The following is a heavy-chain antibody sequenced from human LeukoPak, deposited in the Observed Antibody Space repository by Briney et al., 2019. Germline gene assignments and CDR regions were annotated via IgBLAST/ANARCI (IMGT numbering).Heavy chain of an antibody. D-gene: IGHD6-19*01. V-gene: IGHV3-23*01. Sequence: GGSLRLSCAASGFTFSSYAMSWVRQAPGRGLEWVSAISGSGGSTYYADSVKGRFTISRDNSKNTLYLQMNSLRAEDTAVYYCAKVPQWLVGEPDYWGQGTLVTVSS. CDR3: AKVPQWLVGEPDY. J-gene: IGHJ4*02. CDR2: ISGSGGST. CDR1: GFTFSSYA.